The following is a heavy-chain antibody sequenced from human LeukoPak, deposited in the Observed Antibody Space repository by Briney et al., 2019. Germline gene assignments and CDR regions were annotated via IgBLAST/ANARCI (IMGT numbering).Heavy chain of an antibody. CDR3: ATSDAGSFSL. J-gene: IGHJ4*02. CDR2: INSDGSST. CDR1: KFSFSSYW. D-gene: IGHD1-1*01. Sequence: GGSLRLSCVASKFSFSSYWMHWVRQDPRKGPVWVSSINSDGSSTRYADSVKGRFTISRDNANNILFLQMNSLRAGDTAVYYCATSDAGSFSLWGQGTLVTVSS. V-gene: IGHV3-74*01.